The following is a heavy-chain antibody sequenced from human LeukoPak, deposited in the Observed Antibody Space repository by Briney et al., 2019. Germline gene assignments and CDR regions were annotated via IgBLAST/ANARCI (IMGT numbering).Heavy chain of an antibody. Sequence: SVKVSCKASGGTFSSYAISWVRQAPGPGLEWMGGIIPIFGTANYAQKFQGRVTITTDESTSTAYMELSSLRSEDTAVYYCARMSDIEGFYYYMDVWGKGTTVTVSS. D-gene: IGHD5-12*01. CDR3: ARMSDIEGFYYYMDV. J-gene: IGHJ6*03. CDR2: IIPIFGTA. CDR1: GGTFSSYA. V-gene: IGHV1-69*05.